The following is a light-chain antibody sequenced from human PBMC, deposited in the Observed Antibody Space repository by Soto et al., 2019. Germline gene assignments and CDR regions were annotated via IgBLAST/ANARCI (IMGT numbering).Light chain of an antibody. J-gene: IGKJ4*01. V-gene: IGKV3-11*01. CDR2: GAT. CDR1: RSVSSY. CDR3: QQRSSWPLT. Sequence: EIVLTQSPATLSLSPGERATLSCRASRSVSSYLAWYQHKPGQSPRLLIYGATNRATGVPARFSGSGSGTDFTLTISNLEPEDFAVYYCQQRSSWPLTFGGGTKVEIK.